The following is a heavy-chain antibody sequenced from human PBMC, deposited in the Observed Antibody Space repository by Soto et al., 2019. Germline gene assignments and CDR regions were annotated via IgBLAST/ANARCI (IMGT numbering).Heavy chain of an antibody. Sequence: GGSLRLSCTASGFTFGDYAMSWFRQTPGKGLEWVGFIRSKAYGGTTEYAASVKGRFTISRDDSKSIAYLQMNSLKTEDTAVYYCTRAPQWDLLGIYYYYYGMDVWGQGTTVTVSS. CDR2: IRSKAYGGTT. CDR3: TRAPQWDLLGIYYYYYGMDV. CDR1: GFTFGDYA. J-gene: IGHJ6*02. V-gene: IGHV3-49*03. D-gene: IGHD1-26*01.